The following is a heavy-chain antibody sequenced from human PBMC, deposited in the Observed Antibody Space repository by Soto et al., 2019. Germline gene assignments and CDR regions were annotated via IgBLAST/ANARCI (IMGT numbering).Heavy chain of an antibody. D-gene: IGHD2-15*01. V-gene: IGHV1-3*04. CDR1: GYTFTYYP. Sequence: ASVKVSCKASGYTFTYYPIHWVRQALGQRLEWMGWINIGNGNTASSQKFQDRVTITRETSASTAYMELTSLRSEDTAVYYCAREPLCGGRCYDNYFDPWGQGTLVTVSS. CDR2: INIGNGNT. CDR3: AREPLCGGRCYDNYFDP. J-gene: IGHJ5*02.